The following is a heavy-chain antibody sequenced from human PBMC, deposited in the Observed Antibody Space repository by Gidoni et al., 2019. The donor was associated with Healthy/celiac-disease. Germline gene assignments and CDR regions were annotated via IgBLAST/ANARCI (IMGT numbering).Heavy chain of an antibody. CDR2: IRSKAYGGTT. J-gene: IGHJ6*02. Sequence: EVPLVESGGGLVKPGRSLRLSCTASGFTFGAYVMSWFRHAPGKGLEWVGFIRSKAYGGTTEYAASVKGRFTISRDDSKSIAYLQMNSLKTEDTAVYYCTRVRFLEWLLYDYYGMDVWGQGTTVTVSS. CDR1: GFTFGAYV. CDR3: TRVRFLEWLLYDYYGMDV. V-gene: IGHV3-49*05. D-gene: IGHD3-3*01.